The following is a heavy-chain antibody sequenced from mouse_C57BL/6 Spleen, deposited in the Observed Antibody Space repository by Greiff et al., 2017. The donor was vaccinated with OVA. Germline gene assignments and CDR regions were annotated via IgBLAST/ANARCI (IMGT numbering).Heavy chain of an antibody. CDR2: ISDGGSYT. V-gene: IGHV5-4*03. J-gene: IGHJ3*01. Sequence: EVKLVESVGGLVMPGGSLKLSCAASGFTFSSYAMSWVRQTPEKRLEWVATISDGGSYTYYPDNVKGRFTISRDNAKNNLYLQMSHLKSEDTAMYYCASSDYGSSYWFAYWGQGTLVTVSA. D-gene: IGHD1-1*01. CDR1: GFTFSSYA. CDR3: ASSDYGSSYWFAY.